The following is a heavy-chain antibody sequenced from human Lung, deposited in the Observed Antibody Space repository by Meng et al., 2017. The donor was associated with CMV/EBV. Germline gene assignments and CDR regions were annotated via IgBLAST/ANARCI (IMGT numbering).Heavy chain of an antibody. J-gene: IGHJ4*02. Sequence: GGSLRLXCTVSGFTFGDFAMTWVRQAPGKGLEWVGFIRRKGYGGTTEYAASVKGRFTISRDDSKSIAYLQMNSLKTEDTAVYYCTRWHSGSNFDYWGQG. D-gene: IGHD1-26*01. CDR2: IRRKGYGGTT. V-gene: IGHV3-49*04. CDR1: GFTFGDFA. CDR3: TRWHSGSNFDY.